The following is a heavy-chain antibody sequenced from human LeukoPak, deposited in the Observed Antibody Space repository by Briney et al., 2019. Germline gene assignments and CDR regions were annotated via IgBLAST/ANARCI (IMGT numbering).Heavy chain of an antibody. V-gene: IGHV4-4*07. J-gene: IGHJ2*01. Sequence: SETLSLTCNVSGGSIRNYYWSWIRQPAGKGLEWIGRIYSSGSTYYNPSLRSRVTMSVDTSKNQFSLKLSSVTAADTAVYYCARVTEPLGWYFDLWGRGTLVTVSS. CDR1: GGSIRNYY. CDR3: ARVTEPLGWYFDL. D-gene: IGHD1-14*01. CDR2: IYSSGST.